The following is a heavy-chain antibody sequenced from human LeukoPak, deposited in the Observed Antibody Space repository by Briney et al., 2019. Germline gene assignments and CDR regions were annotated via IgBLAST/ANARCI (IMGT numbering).Heavy chain of an antibody. CDR2: IWSDGSYK. CDR1: GFTFSSYG. CDR3: ARQLGYCSGGSCYSGYYGMDV. J-gene: IGHJ6*02. D-gene: IGHD2-15*01. V-gene: IGHV3-33*01. Sequence: GGSLRLSCAASGFTFSSYGFHWVRQAPGKGLEWVAVIWSDGSYKYYADSVKGRFTISRDDSKNTLYLQMNSLRAEDTAVYYCARQLGYCSGGSCYSGYYGMDVWGQGTTVTVS.